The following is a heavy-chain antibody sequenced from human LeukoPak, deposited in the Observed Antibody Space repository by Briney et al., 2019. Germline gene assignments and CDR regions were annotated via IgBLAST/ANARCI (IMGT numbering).Heavy chain of an antibody. Sequence: PGGSLRLSCAASGFTFSTYWMHWVRQAPGEGLVWVSRINTDGRNTIYADSVKGRFTISRDNAKDTLYLQMNSLRAEDTAVYYCARDGQAMVDYWGQGTLVTVSS. CDR2: INTDGRNT. CDR3: ARDGQAMVDY. V-gene: IGHV3-74*01. J-gene: IGHJ4*02. D-gene: IGHD5-18*01. CDR1: GFTFSTYW.